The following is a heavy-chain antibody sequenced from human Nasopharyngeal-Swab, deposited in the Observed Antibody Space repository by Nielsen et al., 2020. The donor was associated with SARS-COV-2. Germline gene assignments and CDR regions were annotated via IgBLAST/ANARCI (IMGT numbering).Heavy chain of an antibody. D-gene: IGHD6-13*01. CDR3: ARALLVGGYYFDY. Sequence: WIRQPPGKGLEWVSVIYSGGSTYYADSVKGRFTISRDNSKNTLYLQTNSLRAEDTAVYYCARALLVGGYYFDYWGQGTLVTVSS. J-gene: IGHJ4*02. CDR2: IYSGGST. V-gene: IGHV3-53*01.